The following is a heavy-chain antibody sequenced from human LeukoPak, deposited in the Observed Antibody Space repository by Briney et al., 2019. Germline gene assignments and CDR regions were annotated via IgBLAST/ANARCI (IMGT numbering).Heavy chain of an antibody. D-gene: IGHD2-15*01. CDR3: ARGCMTPYYFDY. CDR2: IYYSGST. J-gene: IGHJ4*02. Sequence: SETLSLTCTVSGGSISSYYWGWIRQPPGKGLEWIGYIYYSGSTNYNPSLKSRVTISVDTSKNQFSLKLSTVTAADTAVYYCARGCMTPYYFDYWGQGTLVTVSS. V-gene: IGHV4-59*01. CDR1: GGSISSYY.